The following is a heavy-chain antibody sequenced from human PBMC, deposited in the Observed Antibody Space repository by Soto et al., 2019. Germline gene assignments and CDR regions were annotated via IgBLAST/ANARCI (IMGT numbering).Heavy chain of an antibody. CDR2: IYYSGST. J-gene: IGHJ4*02. CDR3: ARSGFGPGLIDY. D-gene: IGHD3-10*01. Sequence: SETLSLTCTVSGGSISNYYWSWIRQPPGKGLEWIGYIYYSGSTNYNPSLKSRVTISVDTSKNQFSLKLSSVTAADTAVYYCARSGFGPGLIDYWGQGTLVTVSS. V-gene: IGHV4-59*01. CDR1: GGSISNYY.